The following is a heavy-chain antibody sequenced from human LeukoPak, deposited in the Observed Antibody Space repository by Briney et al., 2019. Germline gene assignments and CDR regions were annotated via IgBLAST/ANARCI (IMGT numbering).Heavy chain of an antibody. CDR3: ARVEEGGYYYYYYYMDV. Sequence: GGSLRLSCAASGFTFSSYWMHWVRQAPGKGLVWVSRIKTDGGSTSYADSVKGRFTISRDNAKNTLYLQMNSLRAEDTAVYYCARVEEGGYYYYYYYMDVWGKGTTVTVSS. V-gene: IGHV3-74*01. CDR1: GFTFSSYW. J-gene: IGHJ6*03. CDR2: IKTDGGST. D-gene: IGHD2-15*01.